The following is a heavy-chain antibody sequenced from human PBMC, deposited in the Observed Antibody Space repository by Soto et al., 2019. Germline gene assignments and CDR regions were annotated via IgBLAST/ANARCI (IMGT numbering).Heavy chain of an antibody. CDR1: GFTFSGSA. CDR3: SRVEYVTSSPIG. D-gene: IGHD6-6*01. CDR2: IRTKSNGYAT. V-gene: IGHV3-73*01. Sequence: GGSLRLSCAASGFTFSGSAIHWVRQASGKGLEWVARIRTKSNGYATTYAASVKGRFTISRDESKNMAYLQMNGLKTEDTAMYYCSRVEYVTSSPIGWGQGTLVTVSS. J-gene: IGHJ4*02.